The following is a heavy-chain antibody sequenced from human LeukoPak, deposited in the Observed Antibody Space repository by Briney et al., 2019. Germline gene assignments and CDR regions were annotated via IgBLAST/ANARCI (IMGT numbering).Heavy chain of an antibody. CDR1: GFTVSSND. V-gene: IGHV3-66*01. Sequence: SGGSLRLSCAASGFTVSSNDMTWVRQAPGKGLEWVSVIYTGGITYYGDSVKGRFTISRDNSKNTLYLQMNSLRAEDTAVYYCARDGTLTTVTLFDYWGQGTLVTVSS. CDR3: ARDGTLTTVTLFDY. CDR2: IYTGGIT. D-gene: IGHD4-11*01. J-gene: IGHJ4*02.